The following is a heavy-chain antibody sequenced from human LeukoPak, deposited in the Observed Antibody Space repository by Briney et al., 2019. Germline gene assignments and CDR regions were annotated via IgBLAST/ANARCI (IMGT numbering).Heavy chain of an antibody. V-gene: IGHV3-53*04. Sequence: PGGSLRLSCAASGFTVSSNYMNWVRQAPGKGLEWISVIYSGGDTYYADSVKGRFTISRHNSENTLYLQMNSLRAEDTAMYYCARGVYGDYEDYYYFGLDVWGQETTVTVSS. CDR3: ARGVYGDYEDYYYFGLDV. CDR2: IYSGGDT. CDR1: GFTVSSNY. D-gene: IGHD4-17*01. J-gene: IGHJ6*02.